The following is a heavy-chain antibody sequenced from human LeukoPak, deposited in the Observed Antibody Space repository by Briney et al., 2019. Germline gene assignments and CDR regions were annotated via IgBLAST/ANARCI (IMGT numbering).Heavy chain of an antibody. CDR3: ASIPHCSSTSCYRRVGNYYYYMDV. V-gene: IGHV3-74*01. J-gene: IGHJ6*03. CDR2: INSDGSST. D-gene: IGHD2-2*01. CDR1: GFTFSSYW. Sequence: GGSLRLSCAASGFTFSSYWMHWARQAPGKGLVWVSRINSDGSSTSYADSVKGRFTISRDNAKNTLYLQMNSLRAEDTAVYYCASIPHCSSTSCYRRVGNYYYYMDVWGKGTTVTVSS.